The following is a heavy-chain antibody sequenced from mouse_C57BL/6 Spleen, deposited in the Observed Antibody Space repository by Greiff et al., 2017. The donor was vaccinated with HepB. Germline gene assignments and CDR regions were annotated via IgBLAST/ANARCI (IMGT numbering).Heavy chain of an antibody. Sequence: VQLQQPGAELVRPGSSGKLSCKAAGYTFTSYWMHWVKQRPIQGLEWIGNIDPSDSETHYNQKFKDKATLTVDKSSSTAYMQLSSLTSEDSAVYYCARKTTVFDYWGQGTTLTVSS. D-gene: IGHD1-1*01. CDR3: ARKTTVFDY. V-gene: IGHV1-52*01. CDR2: IDPSDSET. J-gene: IGHJ2*01. CDR1: GYTFTSYW.